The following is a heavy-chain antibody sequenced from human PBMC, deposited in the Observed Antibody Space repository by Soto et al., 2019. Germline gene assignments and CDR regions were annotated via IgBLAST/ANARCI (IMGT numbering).Heavy chain of an antibody. V-gene: IGHV4-30-2*01. CDR3: ASSHAGAHITAAVH. Sequence: QLQLQESGSGLVKPSQTLSLTCAVSGGSISSDGYSWSWIRQPPGKGLEWIGYIYHSGSTYYNPSHKSRVTISVDRSKNQFSLKLSSVTAADTAVYYCASSHAGAHITAAVHWGQGTLVTVSS. J-gene: IGHJ4*02. CDR1: GGSISSDGYS. D-gene: IGHD6-13*01. CDR2: IYHSGST.